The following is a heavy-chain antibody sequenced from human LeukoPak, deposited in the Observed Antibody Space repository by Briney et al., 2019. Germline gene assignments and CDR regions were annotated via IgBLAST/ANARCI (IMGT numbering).Heavy chain of an antibody. J-gene: IGHJ4*02. CDR3: ARDRRYYYDSSGYYGSLETHYFDY. Sequence: GGSLRLSCAASGFTFSSYSMNWVRQAPGKGLEWASSISSSSSYIYYADSVKGRFTISRDNAKNSLYLQMNSLRAEDTAVYYCARDRRYYYDSSGYYGSLETHYFDYWGQGTLVTVSS. CDR2: ISSSSSYI. V-gene: IGHV3-21*01. CDR1: GFTFSSYS. D-gene: IGHD3-22*01.